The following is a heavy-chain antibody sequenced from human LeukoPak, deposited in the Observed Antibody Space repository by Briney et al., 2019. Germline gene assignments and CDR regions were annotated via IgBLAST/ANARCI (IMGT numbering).Heavy chain of an antibody. D-gene: IGHD3-16*02. J-gene: IGHJ5*02. CDR3: ARELYYDYVWGSYRSLYNWFDP. V-gene: IGHV4-59*01. CDR2: VYYSGST. Sequence: SETLSLTCTVSGGSISSYYWSWIRQPPGKGLEWIGYVYYSGSTNYNPSLKSRVTISVDTSKNQFSLKLSSVTAADTAVYYCARELYYDYVWGSYRSLYNWFDPWGQGTLVIVSS. CDR1: GGSISSYY.